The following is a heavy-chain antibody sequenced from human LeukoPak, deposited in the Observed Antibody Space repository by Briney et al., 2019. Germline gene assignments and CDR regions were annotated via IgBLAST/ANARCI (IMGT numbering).Heavy chain of an antibody. Sequence: EASVKVSCKASGGTFSSYAISWVRQAPGQGLEWMGGIIPIFGTANYAQKFQGRVTITADESTSTAYMELSSLRSEDTAVYYCARTVTARPYYFDYWGQGTLVTVSS. J-gene: IGHJ4*02. V-gene: IGHV1-69*01. CDR2: IIPIFGTA. CDR3: ARTVTARPYYFDY. CDR1: GGTFSSYA. D-gene: IGHD2-21*02.